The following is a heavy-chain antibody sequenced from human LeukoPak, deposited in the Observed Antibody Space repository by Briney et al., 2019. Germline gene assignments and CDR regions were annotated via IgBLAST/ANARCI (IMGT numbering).Heavy chain of an antibody. Sequence: SETLSLTCAVYGGSFSGYYWSWIRQPPGKGLEWIGEINHSGSTNYNPSLKSRVTISVDTSKNQFSLKLSSVTAADTAVYYCARAHRGDYGSFYYYYYYYMDVWGKGTTVTISS. CDR2: INHSGST. V-gene: IGHV4-34*01. D-gene: IGHD4-17*01. CDR3: ARAHRGDYGSFYYYYYYYMDV. CDR1: GGSFSGYY. J-gene: IGHJ6*03.